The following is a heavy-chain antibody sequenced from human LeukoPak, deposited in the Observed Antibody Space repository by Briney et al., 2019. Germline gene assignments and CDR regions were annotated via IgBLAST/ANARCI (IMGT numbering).Heavy chain of an antibody. Sequence: GGSLRLSCAASGFTFSNAWMSWVRQAPGKGLEWVGRIKSKTDGGTTDYAAPVKGRFTISRDDSKNTLYLQIDSLKTEDTAVYYCTTDYYSSGSYYFDYWGQGTLVTVSS. CDR3: TTDYYSSGSYYFDY. D-gene: IGHD6-19*01. CDR2: IKSKTDGGTT. J-gene: IGHJ4*02. CDR1: GFTFSNAW. V-gene: IGHV3-15*01.